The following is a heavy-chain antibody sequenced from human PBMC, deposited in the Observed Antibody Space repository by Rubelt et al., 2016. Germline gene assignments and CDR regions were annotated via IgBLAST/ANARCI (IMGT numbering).Heavy chain of an antibody. V-gene: IGHV3-7*01. J-gene: IGHJ4*02. CDR1: GFTFSRSS. D-gene: IGHD3-10*01. CDR2: INEDGSGG. Sequence: EVQLLESGGGLVQPGGSLRLSCAASGFTFSRSSLSWGRQSPGKGLEWVANINEDGSGGHYVDSVKGRFNISRDNTKNSLYLQMSSLRAEDTAVYYCATSHGGHWGQGSLVTVSS. CDR3: ATSHGGH.